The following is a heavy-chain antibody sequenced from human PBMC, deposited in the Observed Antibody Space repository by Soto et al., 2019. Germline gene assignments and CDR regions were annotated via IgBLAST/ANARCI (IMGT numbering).Heavy chain of an antibody. V-gene: IGHV1-2*02. CDR2: INPNSGGT. J-gene: IGHJ6*02. CDR3: ARDFFPILTGYYIAYYYGMDV. CDR1: GYTFTGYY. D-gene: IGHD3-9*01. Sequence: GASVKVSCKASGYTFTGYYMHWVRQAPGQGLEWMGWINPNSGGTNYAQKFQGRVTMTRDTSISTAYMELSRLRSDDTAVYYCARDFFPILTGYYIAYYYGMDVWGQGTTVTVSS.